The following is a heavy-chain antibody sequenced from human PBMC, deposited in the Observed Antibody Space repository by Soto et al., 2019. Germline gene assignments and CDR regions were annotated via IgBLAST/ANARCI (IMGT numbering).Heavy chain of an antibody. V-gene: IGHV4-61*08. J-gene: IGHJ6*02. CDR3: ARDMYYYGSGNRNYYYGMDV. CDR1: GGSVSGGGYY. D-gene: IGHD3-10*01. Sequence: PSETLSLTCSVSGGSVSGGGYYWSWIRQPPGKGLEWIGYIYYSGSTNYNPSLKSRVTISVDTSKNQFSLKLSSVTAADTAVYYCARDMYYYGSGNRNYYYGMDVWGQGTTVTVSS. CDR2: IYYSGST.